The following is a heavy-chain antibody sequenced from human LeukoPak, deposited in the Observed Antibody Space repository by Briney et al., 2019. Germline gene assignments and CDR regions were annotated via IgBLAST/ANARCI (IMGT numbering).Heavy chain of an antibody. Sequence: GASVKVSCKASGGTFSSYAISWVRQAPGQGLEWMGGIIPIFGTANYAQKFQGRVTITADKSTSTAYMELSSLRSEDTAVYYCARTGYSYGRLIYYYYYMDVWGIGTTVTVSS. J-gene: IGHJ6*03. D-gene: IGHD5-18*01. V-gene: IGHV1-69*06. CDR1: GGTFSSYA. CDR2: IIPIFGTA. CDR3: ARTGYSYGRLIYYYYYMDV.